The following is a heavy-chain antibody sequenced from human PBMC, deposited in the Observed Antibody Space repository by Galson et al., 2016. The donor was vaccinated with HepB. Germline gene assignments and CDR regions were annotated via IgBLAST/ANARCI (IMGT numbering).Heavy chain of an antibody. CDR2: ITHTTNTI. J-gene: IGHJ4*02. CDR3: ARDGGGGYNLDY. D-gene: IGHD5-24*01. Sequence: SPRLSCAASGFTFSTYAMRRVRQAPGKGLEWVSHITHTTNTIYYADSVKGRFTISRDNAKNSVYLQMNSLRDEDTAVYFCARDGGGGYNLDYWGQGTLVTVSS. CDR1: GFTFSTYA. V-gene: IGHV3-48*02.